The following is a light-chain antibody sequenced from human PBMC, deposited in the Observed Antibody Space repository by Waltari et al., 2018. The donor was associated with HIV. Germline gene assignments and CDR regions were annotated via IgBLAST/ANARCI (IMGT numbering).Light chain of an antibody. CDR1: QSVSSSY. Sequence: EIVLTQSPGTLSLSPGEGAALSCRASQSVSSSYLAWYQQKPGQPPRLLLYGASSRATGVPDRFNGSGSATDFTLTISRLEPEDFAVYYCQQYDNSPLTFGGGTKVEIK. V-gene: IGKV3-20*01. J-gene: IGKJ4*01. CDR2: GAS. CDR3: QQYDNSPLT.